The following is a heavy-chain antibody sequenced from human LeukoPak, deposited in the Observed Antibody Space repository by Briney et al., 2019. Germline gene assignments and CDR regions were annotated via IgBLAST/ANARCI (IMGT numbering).Heavy chain of an antibody. CDR1: GFIFDDYG. J-gene: IGHJ4*02. CDR3: VRGLRTVYAFDS. V-gene: IGHV3-20*04. D-gene: IGHD2/OR15-2a*01. Sequence: GGSLRLSCAASGFIFDDYGMTWVRQGPGKGLEWVSGINWDGYSTGYADSVRGRFTISRDHAKSTLFLQMNSLRPEDTALYYCVRGLRTVYAFDSWGQGTRVTVSS. CDR2: INWDGYST.